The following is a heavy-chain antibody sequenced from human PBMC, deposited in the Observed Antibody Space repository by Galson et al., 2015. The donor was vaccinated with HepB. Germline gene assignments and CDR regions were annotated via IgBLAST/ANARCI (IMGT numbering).Heavy chain of an antibody. J-gene: IGHJ3*02. V-gene: IGHV4-59*01. CDR3: ARESTRARAFDI. Sequence: SETLSLTCTISGGSISSYYWSWIRQPPGKGLEWIGFIYYSGYTNYNPFLKSRVTISVDPSKSQFSLKLSSLTAADTAVYYCARESTRARAFDIWGQGTMVTVSS. CDR2: IYYSGYT. CDR1: GGSISSYY.